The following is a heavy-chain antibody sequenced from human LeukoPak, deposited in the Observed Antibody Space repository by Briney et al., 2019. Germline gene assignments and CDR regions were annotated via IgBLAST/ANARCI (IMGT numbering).Heavy chain of an antibody. CDR2: IIPIFGTA. CDR3: ARDPAPAGLRFWSGYYTAHFDY. D-gene: IGHD3-3*01. J-gene: IGHJ4*02. V-gene: IGHV1-69*05. CDR1: GGTFSSYA. Sequence: SVKVSCKASGGTFSSYAISWVRQAPGQGLEWMGRIIPIFGTANFAQKFQGRVTITTDESTSTAYMELSSLRSEDTAVYYCARDPAPAGLRFWSGYYTAHFDYWGQGTLVTVSS.